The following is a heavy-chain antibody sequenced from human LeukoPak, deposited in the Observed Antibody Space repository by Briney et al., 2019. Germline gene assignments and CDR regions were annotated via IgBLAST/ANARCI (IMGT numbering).Heavy chain of an antibody. J-gene: IGHJ3*02. CDR2: IYYSGST. CDR3: TRMGVPAAAGRRNMGSDI. Sequence: PSETLSLTCTVSGGSISSYYWSWIRQPPGKGLEWIGYIYYSGSTNYNTPLKSRVTISVDTSKNQFSLKLSSVTAADTAVYYCTRMGVPAAAGRRNMGSDIWGQGTMVTVSS. CDR1: GGSISSYY. V-gene: IGHV4-59*01. D-gene: IGHD2-2*01.